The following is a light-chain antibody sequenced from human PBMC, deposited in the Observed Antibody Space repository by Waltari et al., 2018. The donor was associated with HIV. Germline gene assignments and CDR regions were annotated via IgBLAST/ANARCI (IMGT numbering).Light chain of an antibody. V-gene: IGLV2-14*03. CDR3: ASYTVNSTGV. CDR1: PSDLGRYQS. Sequence: QSTLSQPAAVSASPGQSVALSCSCSPSDLGRYQSVSWYQQHPDRAPTLILFDVNNLPSGISDRFSGSKSGTTASLTISTVRTDDEADYYCASYTVNSTGVFGTGTKLSVL. J-gene: IGLJ1*01. CDR2: DVN.